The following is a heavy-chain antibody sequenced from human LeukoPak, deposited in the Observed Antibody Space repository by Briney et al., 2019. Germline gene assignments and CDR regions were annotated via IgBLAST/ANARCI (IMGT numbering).Heavy chain of an antibody. CDR3: AKVSQIVVVTAIRYYYYGMDV. D-gene: IGHD2-21*02. V-gene: IGHV3-23*05. CDR1: GFILSNCA. Sequence: GGSLRLSCAASGFILSNCAMTWVRQAPGKGLEWVSGIDTKGTRTYYADSVKGRFTISRDNSKNTLYLQMNSLRAEDTAVYYCAKVSQIVVVTAIRYYYYGMDVWGQGTTVTVSS. J-gene: IGHJ6*02. CDR2: IDTKGTRT.